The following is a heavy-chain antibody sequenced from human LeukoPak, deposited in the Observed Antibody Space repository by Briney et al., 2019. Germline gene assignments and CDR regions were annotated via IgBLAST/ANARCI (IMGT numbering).Heavy chain of an antibody. CDR1: GYTFSSYS. V-gene: IGHV3-21*01. J-gene: IGHJ4*02. D-gene: IGHD6-13*01. CDR2: ISSSSSYI. CDR3: ASLSAAGNPEAGVY. Sequence: GGSLRHSCAASGYTFSSYSMNWVRQAPGKGLEWVSSISSSSSYIYYADSVKGRFTISRDNAKNSLYLQMNSLRAEDTAVYYCASLSAAGNPEAGVYWGQGTLVTVSS.